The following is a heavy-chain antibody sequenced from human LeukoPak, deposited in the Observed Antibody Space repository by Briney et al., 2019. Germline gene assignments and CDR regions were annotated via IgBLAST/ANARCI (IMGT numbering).Heavy chain of an antibody. V-gene: IGHV4-34*01. CDR2: INQSGST. CDR1: GGSFSGYY. CDR3: ARGYSGYDSTSHYYYYMDV. D-gene: IGHD5-12*01. J-gene: IGHJ6*03. Sequence: SETLSLTCAVYGGSFSGYYWSWIRRPPGKGLEWIGEINQSGSTNYNPSLKSRVTMSVDTSKNQCSLKVSSVTAADTAVYYCARGYSGYDSTSHYYYYMDVWGKGTTVTVSS.